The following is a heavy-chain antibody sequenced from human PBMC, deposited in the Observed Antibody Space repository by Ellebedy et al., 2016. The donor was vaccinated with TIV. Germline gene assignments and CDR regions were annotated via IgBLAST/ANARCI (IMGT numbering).Heavy chain of an antibody. CDR3: ARHPVLLWFGDYYGMDV. V-gene: IGHV4-59*08. CDR2: IHYSGNT. CDR1: GGSISSYY. Sequence: MPSETLSLTCTVSGGSISSYYWSWIRQPPGKGLEWIGYIHYSGNTNYNPSLESRVTISVDTSKKQFALQLSFVTAADTAVYYCARHPVLLWFGDYYGMDVWGQGSTVTVSS. J-gene: IGHJ6*02. D-gene: IGHD3-10*01.